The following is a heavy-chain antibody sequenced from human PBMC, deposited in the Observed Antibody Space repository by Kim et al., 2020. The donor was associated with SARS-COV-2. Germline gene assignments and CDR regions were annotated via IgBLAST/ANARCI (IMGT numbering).Heavy chain of an antibody. V-gene: IGHV1-18*01. Sequence: ASVKVSCKASGYTFTSYGISWVRQAPGQGLEWMGWISAYNGNTNYAQKLQGRVTMTTDTSTSTAYMELRSLRSDDTAVYYCARAAITIFRTKDANYYYYYGMDVWGQGTTVTVSS. CDR1: GYTFTSYG. CDR2: ISAYNGNT. J-gene: IGHJ6*02. CDR3: ARAAITIFRTKDANYYYYYGMDV. D-gene: IGHD3-3*01.